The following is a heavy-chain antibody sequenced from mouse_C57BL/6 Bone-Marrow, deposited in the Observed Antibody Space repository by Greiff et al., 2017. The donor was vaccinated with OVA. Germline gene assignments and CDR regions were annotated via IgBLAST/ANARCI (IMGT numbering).Heavy chain of an antibody. D-gene: IGHD2-4*01. J-gene: IGHJ1*03. CDR1: GFTFSDYG. CDR2: ISSGSSTI. V-gene: IGHV5-17*01. Sequence: EVMLVESGGGLVKPGGSLKLSCAASGFTFSDYGMHWVRQAPEKGLEWVAYISSGSSTIYYADTVKGRFTISRDNAKNTLFLQMTSLRSEDTAMYYCARGGIYYDPYFDVWGTGTTVTVSS. CDR3: ARGGIYYDPYFDV.